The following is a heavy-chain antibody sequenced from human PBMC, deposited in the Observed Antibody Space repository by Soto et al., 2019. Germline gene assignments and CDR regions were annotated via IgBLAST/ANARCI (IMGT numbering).Heavy chain of an antibody. V-gene: IGHV4-61*01. Sequence: QVQLQESGPGRVKPSETLSLTCSVSGGSVRTGSYHWSWIRQPPGKGLEWIGFIPNNGSPDYNPSLKSRVVVSIDRSKNQFSLKVNSVTAADTAVYFCARIGWGGGSWGQRTLVTVSS. CDR3: ARIGWGGGS. CDR2: IPNNGSP. CDR1: GGSVRTGSYH. J-gene: IGHJ5*02. D-gene: IGHD7-27*01.